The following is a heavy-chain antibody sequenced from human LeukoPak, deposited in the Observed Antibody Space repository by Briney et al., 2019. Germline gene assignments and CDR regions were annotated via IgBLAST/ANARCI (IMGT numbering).Heavy chain of an antibody. Sequence: GGSLRLSCAASGFTFNIYAMGWVRQAPGKGLEWVSVIGSTGIDRHYGDTVRGRFDISRDNSENTLFLHMNSLRVEDTGIYYCAKRVPHTALHDWGQGTLVTVSS. CDR3: AKRVPHTALHD. J-gene: IGHJ4*02. V-gene: IGHV3-23*01. CDR1: GFTFNIYA. CDR2: IGSTGIDR. D-gene: IGHD2-21*01.